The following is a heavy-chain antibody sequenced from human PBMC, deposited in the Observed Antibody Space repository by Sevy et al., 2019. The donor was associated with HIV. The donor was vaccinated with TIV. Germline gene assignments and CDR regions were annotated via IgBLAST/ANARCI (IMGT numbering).Heavy chain of an antibody. CDR2: ISGSGGST. Sequence: GGSLRLSCAASGFTFSSYAMSWVRQAPGKGLEWVSAISGSGGSTYYADSVKGRFTISRDNSKNTLYLQMNSLRAEDRAVYYCAKATRSELKYYYYGMDVWGQGTTVTVSS. CDR1: GFTFSSYA. J-gene: IGHJ6*02. V-gene: IGHV3-23*01. CDR3: AKATRSELKYYYYGMDV.